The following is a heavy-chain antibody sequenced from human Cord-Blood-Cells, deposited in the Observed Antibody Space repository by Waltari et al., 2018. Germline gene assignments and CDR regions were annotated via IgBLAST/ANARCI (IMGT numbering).Heavy chain of an antibody. CDR3: AFGGPMVRGALYAFDI. Sequence: QVQLVQSGAEVKKPGASVKVSCKASGYTFTGYYMHWVRQAPGQGLEWMGWINPNSGGTNYAQKFQGMVTMTSDTSISTAYMELSRLRSDDTAVYYCAFGGPMVRGALYAFDIWGQGTMVTVSS. V-gene: IGHV1-2*02. D-gene: IGHD3-10*01. CDR2: INPNSGGT. J-gene: IGHJ3*02. CDR1: GYTFTGYY.